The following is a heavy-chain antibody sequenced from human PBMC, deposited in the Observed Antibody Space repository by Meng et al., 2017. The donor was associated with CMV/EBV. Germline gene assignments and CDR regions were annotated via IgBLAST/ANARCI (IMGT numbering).Heavy chain of an antibody. CDR2: ISYDGSNK. CDR3: ARSKTYYDILTGLY. CDR1: GFTLSSYA. Sequence: GESLKISCAASGFTLSSYAMHWVRQAPGKGLEWVAVISYDGSNKYYADSVKGRFTISRDNSKNTLYLQMNSLRAEDTAVYYCARSKTYYDILTGLYWGQGTLVTVPQ. V-gene: IGHV3-30-3*01. J-gene: IGHJ4*02. D-gene: IGHD3-9*01.